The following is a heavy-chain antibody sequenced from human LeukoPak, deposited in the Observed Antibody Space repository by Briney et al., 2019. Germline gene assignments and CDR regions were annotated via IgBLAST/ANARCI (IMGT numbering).Heavy chain of an antibody. CDR3: ARETSDRRFDY. Sequence: SETLSLTCAVYGGSFSDYYWSWIRQPPGKGLEWIGYFYYSGSTNYNPSLKSRVTISVDTSKNQFFLKLSSVTAADTAVYFCARETSDRRFDYWGQGTLVTVSS. V-gene: IGHV4-59*01. J-gene: IGHJ4*02. CDR2: FYYSGST. CDR1: GGSFSDYY.